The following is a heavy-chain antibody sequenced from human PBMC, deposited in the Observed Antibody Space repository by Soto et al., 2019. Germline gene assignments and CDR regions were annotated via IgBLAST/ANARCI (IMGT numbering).Heavy chain of an antibody. CDR2: MSGSGGST. Sequence: QEQGMDWVSAMSGSGGSTYYADSVKGRFNISRDNSKNTLYLQMSSLRAEDTAVYYFEAGDVIRDFGTVSAFLLNRASDP. V-gene: IGHV3-23*01. CDR3: EAGDVIRDFGTVSAFLLNRASDP. J-gene: IGHJ5*02. D-gene: IGHD3-9*01.